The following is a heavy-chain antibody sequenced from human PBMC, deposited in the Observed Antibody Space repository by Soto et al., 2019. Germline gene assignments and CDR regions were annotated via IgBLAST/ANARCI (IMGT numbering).Heavy chain of an antibody. J-gene: IGHJ4*02. D-gene: IGHD3-3*01. CDR1: GFTFSSYA. V-gene: IGHV3-30*18. CDR2: ISYHGSHN. CDR3: AKDRTTIFGVVTYYFDN. Sequence: HVQLVESGGGVIQPGKSLRLSCAASGFTFSSYAMHWVRQAPGKGLEWVSFISYHGSHNYYADSVKGRFTISRDNSKNTLNLQMNSLRPEDTAVYFCAKDRTTIFGVVTYYFDNWGQGTLVTVSS.